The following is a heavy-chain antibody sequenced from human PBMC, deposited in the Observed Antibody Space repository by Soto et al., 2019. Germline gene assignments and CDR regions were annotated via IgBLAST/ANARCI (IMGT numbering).Heavy chain of an antibody. J-gene: IGHJ4*02. V-gene: IGHV3-23*01. CDR3: AKVSSRDTAMVKNYYDSSGYYYAPLYYFDY. D-gene: IGHD3-22*01. CDR2: ISGSGGST. CDR1: GFTFSSYA. Sequence: GGSLRLSCAASGFTFSSYAMSWVRQAPGKGLEWVSAISGSGGSTYYADSVKGRFTISRDNSKNTLYLQMNSLRAEDTAVYYCAKVSSRDTAMVKNYYDSSGYYYAPLYYFDYWGQGTLVTVSS.